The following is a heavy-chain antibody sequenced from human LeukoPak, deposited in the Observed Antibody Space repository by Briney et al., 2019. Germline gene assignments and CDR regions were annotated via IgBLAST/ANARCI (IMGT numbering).Heavy chain of an antibody. CDR2: INSNSGGT. D-gene: IGHD6-6*01. V-gene: IGHV1-2*02. Sequence: ASVKVSCKASGYTFTGYYILWVRQAPGQGLEWMGWINSNSGGTNYAQKFQGKVTMTRDTSTTTAYMELNRLRSHDTAVYYCARVRRPEYSSSSYYYYMDVWGKGTTVTVSS. CDR3: ARVRRPEYSSSSYYYYMDV. J-gene: IGHJ6*03. CDR1: GYTFTGYY.